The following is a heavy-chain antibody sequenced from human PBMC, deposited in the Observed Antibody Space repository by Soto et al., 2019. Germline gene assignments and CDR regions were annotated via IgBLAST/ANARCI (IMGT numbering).Heavy chain of an antibody. Sequence: ASVKVACKASGYTFTSYGISWVRQAPGQGLEWVGWISAYNGNTNYAQKLQGRVTMTTDTSTSTAYMELRSLRSDDTAVYYCAREPFCGGDCWDAFDIWGQGTMVTVSS. CDR3: AREPFCGGDCWDAFDI. CDR2: ISAYNGNT. D-gene: IGHD2-21*02. CDR1: GYTFTSYG. J-gene: IGHJ3*02. V-gene: IGHV1-18*01.